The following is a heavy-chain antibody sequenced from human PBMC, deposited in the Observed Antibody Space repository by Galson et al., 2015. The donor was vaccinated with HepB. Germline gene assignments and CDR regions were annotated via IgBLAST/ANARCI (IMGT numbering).Heavy chain of an antibody. Sequence: SLRLSCAASGFTFSSYAMSWVRQAPGKGLEWVSAISGSGGSTYYADSVKGRFTISRDNSKNTLYLQMNSLRAEDTAVYYCAKDPQWRPSFLDYWGQGTLVTVSS. J-gene: IGHJ4*02. CDR3: AKDPQWRPSFLDY. V-gene: IGHV3-23*01. CDR2: ISGSGGST. D-gene: IGHD6-19*01. CDR1: GFTFSSYA.